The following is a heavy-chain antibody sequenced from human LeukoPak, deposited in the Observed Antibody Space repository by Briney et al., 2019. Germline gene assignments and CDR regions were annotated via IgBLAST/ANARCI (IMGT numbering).Heavy chain of an antibody. V-gene: IGHV4-38-2*02. Sequence: PSETLSLTCTVSGYSISSGYYWGWIRQPPGKGLEWIGSIYHSGSTYYNPSLKSRVTISVDTSKNQFSLKLSSVTAADTAVYYCARAVYSSSWPRNYYYYYMDVWGKGTTVTVSS. D-gene: IGHD6-13*01. J-gene: IGHJ6*03. CDR3: ARAVYSSSWPRNYYYYYMDV. CDR1: GYSISSGYY. CDR2: IYHSGST.